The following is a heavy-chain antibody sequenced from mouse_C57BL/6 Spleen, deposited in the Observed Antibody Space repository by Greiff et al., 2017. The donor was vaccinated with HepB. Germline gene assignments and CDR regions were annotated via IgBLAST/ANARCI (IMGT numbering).Heavy chain of an antibody. CDR2: IDPSDSYT. CDR3: ASEDRWYFDV. Sequence: VQLQQPGAELVKPGASVKLSCKASGYTFTSYWMQWVKQRPGQGLEWIGEIDPSDSYTNYNQKFKGKATLTVDTSSSTAYMQLSSLTSEDSAVYYCASEDRWYFDVWGTGTTVTVSS. CDR1: GYTFTSYW. V-gene: IGHV1-50*01. J-gene: IGHJ1*03.